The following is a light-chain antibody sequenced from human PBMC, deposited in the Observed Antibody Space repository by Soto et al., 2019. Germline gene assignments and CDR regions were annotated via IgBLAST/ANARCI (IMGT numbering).Light chain of an antibody. V-gene: IGKV1-39*01. J-gene: IGKJ3*01. CDR2: AVS. CDR3: QQNYSTPLA. CDR1: QSISSY. Sequence: DIEMTQSPSSLSASVGDRVTITCRASQSISSYLNWYQQKPGKAPRLLIYAVSNLQSGVPSRFSGSGSGTDFTLTISSLQPEDFATYYCQQNYSTPLAFGPGTKVDIK.